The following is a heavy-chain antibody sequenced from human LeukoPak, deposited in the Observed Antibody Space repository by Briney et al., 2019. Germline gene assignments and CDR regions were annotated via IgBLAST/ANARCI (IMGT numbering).Heavy chain of an antibody. D-gene: IGHD2-2*01. CDR3: ARGCSSTSRFDY. CDR1: GYTFTSYG. Sequence: ASVKVSCKASGYTFTSYGISWVRQAPGQRLEWMGWISAYNGNTNYAQKLQGRVTMTTDTSTSTAYMELSRLRSDDTAVYHCARGCSSTSRFDYWGQGTLVTVSS. J-gene: IGHJ4*02. CDR2: ISAYNGNT. V-gene: IGHV1-18*01.